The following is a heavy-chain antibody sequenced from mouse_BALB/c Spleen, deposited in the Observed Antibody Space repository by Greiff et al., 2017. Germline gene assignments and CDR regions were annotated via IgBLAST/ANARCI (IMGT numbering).Heavy chain of an antibody. CDR2: IDPANGNT. Sequence: EVQLVESGAELVKPGASVKLSCTASGFNIKDTYMHWVKQRPEQGLEWIGRIDPANGNTKYDPKFQGKATITADTSSNTAYLQLSSLTSEDTAVYYCASGKDYFDYWGQGTTLTVSS. J-gene: IGHJ2*01. CDR3: ASGKDYFDY. CDR1: GFNIKDTY. V-gene: IGHV14-3*02.